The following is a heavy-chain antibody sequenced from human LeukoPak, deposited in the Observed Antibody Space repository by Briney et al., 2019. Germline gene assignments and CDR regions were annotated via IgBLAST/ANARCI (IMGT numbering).Heavy chain of an antibody. V-gene: IGHV4-61*02. Sequence: SETLSLTCTVSGGSITSGSYYWSWIRQPAGKGLEWIGRIYTSGITNYNPSLKSRVTISVDTSKNQFSLRLTSVTAADTAVYYCARQTGSGLFILPGGQGTLVTVSS. CDR3: ARQTGSGLFILP. J-gene: IGHJ4*02. CDR1: GGSITSGSYY. CDR2: IYTSGIT. D-gene: IGHD3/OR15-3a*01.